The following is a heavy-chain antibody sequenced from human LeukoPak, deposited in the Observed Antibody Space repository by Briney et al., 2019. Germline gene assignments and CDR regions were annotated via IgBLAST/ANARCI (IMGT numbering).Heavy chain of an antibody. J-gene: IGHJ4*02. D-gene: IGHD5-12*01. CDR3: ARDSGYDYGGVDY. Sequence: ASVKVSCKASGYTFTGYYMHWVRQAPGQGLEWMGWINPNSGGTNYAQKFQGRVTMTRDTSISTAYMELSSLRSEDTAVYYCARDSGYDYGGVDYWGQGTLVTVSS. CDR2: INPNSGGT. CDR1: GYTFTGYY. V-gene: IGHV1-2*02.